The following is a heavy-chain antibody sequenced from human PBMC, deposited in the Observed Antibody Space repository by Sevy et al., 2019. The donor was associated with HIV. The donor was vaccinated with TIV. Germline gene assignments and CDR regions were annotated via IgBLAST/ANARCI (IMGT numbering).Heavy chain of an antibody. J-gene: IGHJ4*02. D-gene: IGHD3-22*01. V-gene: IGHV3-7*01. Sequence: GGSLRLSCAASGFTFSRYWMTWVRQAPGKGLEWVANIKQDESEKYYVDSVKGRFTISRDNAKNSLYLQMNSLRADDTAVYYCARAEQVTMLVVFGGLYFDSWGQRTLVTDSS. CDR2: IKQDESEK. CDR3: ARAEQVTMLVVFGGLYFDS. CDR1: GFTFSRYW.